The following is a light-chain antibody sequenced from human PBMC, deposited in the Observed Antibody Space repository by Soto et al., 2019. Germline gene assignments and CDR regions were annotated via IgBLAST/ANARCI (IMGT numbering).Light chain of an antibody. CDR1: QSVGSI. V-gene: IGKV3-15*01. CDR3: QQYNYWPPDRT. CDR2: GAS. J-gene: IGKJ1*01. Sequence: EIVMTQSPATLSVSPGERATLSCRASQSVGSILAWYQQRPGQAPRLLIYGASTRATGVPARFSGSGSGTEFTLTISSLQSEDFGIYFCQQYNYWPPDRTFGQGTKVEIK.